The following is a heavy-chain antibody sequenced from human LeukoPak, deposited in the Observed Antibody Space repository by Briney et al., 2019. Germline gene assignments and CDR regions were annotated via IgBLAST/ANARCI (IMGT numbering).Heavy chain of an antibody. V-gene: IGHV3-30*18. D-gene: IGHD3-9*01. CDR2: ISYDGSNK. CDR3: AKDLWYFDWLSTPPDY. CDR1: GFTFSSYG. Sequence: GGSLRLSCAASGFTFSSYGMHWVRQAPGKGLEWVAVISYDGSNKYYADSVKGRFTISRDNSKNTLYLRMNSLRAEDTAVYYCAKDLWYFDWLSTPPDYWGQGTLVTVSS. J-gene: IGHJ4*02.